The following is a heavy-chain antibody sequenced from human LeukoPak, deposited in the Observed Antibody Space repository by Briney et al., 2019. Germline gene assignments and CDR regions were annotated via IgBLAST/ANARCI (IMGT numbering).Heavy chain of an antibody. Sequence: GGSLRLSCAASGFTFSLFSMNWVRQAPGKGLEWVSSITSTSGYIYYADSMKGRFTVSRDNAKNSLYLQMNSLKAEDTAVYYRARGSYGDFRNDYWGQGTLVTVSS. CDR1: GFTFSLFS. CDR3: ARGSYGDFRNDY. V-gene: IGHV3-21*01. CDR2: ITSTSGYI. D-gene: IGHD4-17*01. J-gene: IGHJ4*02.